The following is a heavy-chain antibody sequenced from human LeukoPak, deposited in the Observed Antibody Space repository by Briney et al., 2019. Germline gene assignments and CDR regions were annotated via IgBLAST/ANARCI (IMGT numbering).Heavy chain of an antibody. CDR1: GDSISSNSW. CDR3: ARGRPYSGGYHLDY. CDR2: IYYSGST. V-gene: IGHV4-39*01. J-gene: IGHJ4*02. D-gene: IGHD1-26*01. Sequence: SETLSLTCAVSGDSISSNSWWSWVRLPPGKGLEWIGNIYYSGSTYYNPSLKSRVTMSVDTSKNQFFLKLNSVTAADTAVYYCARGRPYSGGYHLDYWGQGTLVTVSA.